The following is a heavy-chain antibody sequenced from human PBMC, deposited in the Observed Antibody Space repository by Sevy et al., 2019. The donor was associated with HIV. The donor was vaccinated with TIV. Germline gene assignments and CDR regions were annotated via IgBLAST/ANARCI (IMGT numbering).Heavy chain of an antibody. V-gene: IGHV4-61*02. Sequence: SETLSLTCTVSGGSISSGSYYWSWIRQAAGKGLEWIGRIYASGSTNYNPSLKSRVTISVDTSKNQFSLKLSSVTAADTAVYYCARGLSGYYKGGYYYYYMDVWGKGTTVTVSS. CDR2: IYASGST. J-gene: IGHJ6*03. CDR1: GGSISSGSYY. CDR3: ARGLSGYYKGGYYYYYMDV. D-gene: IGHD3-9*01.